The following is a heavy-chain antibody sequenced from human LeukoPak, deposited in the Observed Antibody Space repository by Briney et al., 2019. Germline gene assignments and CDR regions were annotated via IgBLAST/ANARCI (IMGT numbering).Heavy chain of an antibody. V-gene: IGHV4-34*01. CDR1: GGSFSGYY. Sequence: SETLSLTCAVYGGSFSGYYWSWIRQPPGKGLEWIGEINHSRNSKYNPSLKSRVTISVDTSKNQFSLKLSSVTAADTAVYYCARDPGAYCGGDCSAGFDYWGQGTLVTVSS. CDR3: ARDPGAYCGGDCSAGFDY. J-gene: IGHJ4*02. D-gene: IGHD2-21*02. CDR2: INHSRNS.